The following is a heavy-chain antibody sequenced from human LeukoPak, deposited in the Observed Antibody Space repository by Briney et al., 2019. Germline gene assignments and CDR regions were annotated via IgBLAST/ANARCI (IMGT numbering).Heavy chain of an antibody. CDR3: ARTLRDIVVVVAATAWYYFDY. CDR1: GYTFTGYY. J-gene: IGHJ4*02. D-gene: IGHD2-15*01. Sequence: ASVKVSCKASGYTFTGYYMHWVRQAPGQGLEWMGWINPNSGGTNYAQKFQGRVTMTRDTSISTAYMELSRLRSDDTAVYHCARTLRDIVVVVAATAWYYFDYWGQGTLVTVSS. V-gene: IGHV1-2*02. CDR2: INPNSGGT.